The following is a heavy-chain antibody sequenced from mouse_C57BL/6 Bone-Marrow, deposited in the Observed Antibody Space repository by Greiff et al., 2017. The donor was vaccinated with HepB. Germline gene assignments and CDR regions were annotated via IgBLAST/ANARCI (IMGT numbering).Heavy chain of an antibody. V-gene: IGHV1-62-2*01. D-gene: IGHD1-1*02. CDR1: GYTLTEYT. Sequence: QVQLQQSGAELVKPGASVKLACKASGYTLTEYTIHRGKQRSGQGLEWIGGFYPGSGSIKYNEKFKDKATLTADKSSSTVYMELSRLTSEDSAVYFCARHEVNYGWFAYWGQGTLVTVSA. CDR2: FYPGSGSI. CDR3: ARHEVNYGWFAY. J-gene: IGHJ3*01.